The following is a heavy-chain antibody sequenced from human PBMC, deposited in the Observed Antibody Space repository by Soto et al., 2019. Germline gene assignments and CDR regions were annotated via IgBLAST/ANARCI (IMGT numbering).Heavy chain of an antibody. CDR2: IYYSGST. Sequence: SETLSLTCTVSGGSISSYYWSWIRQPPGKGLEWIGYIYYSGSTNYNPSLKSRVTISVDTSKNQFSLKLSSVTAADTGGDYCAAKGWLQPPYLAYRGKGTLVPVTS. D-gene: IGHD5-12*01. CDR3: AAKGWLQPPYLAY. J-gene: IGHJ4*02. V-gene: IGHV4-59*08. CDR1: GGSISSYY.